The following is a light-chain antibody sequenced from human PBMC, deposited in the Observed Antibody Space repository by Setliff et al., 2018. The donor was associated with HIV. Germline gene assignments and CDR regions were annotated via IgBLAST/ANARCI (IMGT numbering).Light chain of an antibody. V-gene: IGLV3-21*03. Sequence: SYALTQPPSVSAAPGKTANIPCGGNNIVTKSVHWYQQKAGQAPVLVVHDYNARTSGIPERFSGSSSGNTATLTISRVEAEDEADYYCQVWDPNSDHPVFGTGTKVTVL. CDR1: NIVTKS. J-gene: IGLJ1*01. CDR2: DYN. CDR3: QVWDPNSDHPV.